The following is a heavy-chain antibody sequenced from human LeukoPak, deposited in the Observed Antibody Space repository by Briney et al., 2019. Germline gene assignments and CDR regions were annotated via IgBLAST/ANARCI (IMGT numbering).Heavy chain of an antibody. V-gene: IGHV3-30*02. CDR2: IRYDGSNK. Sequence: PGGSLRLSCAASGFTFSSYGMHWVRQAPGKGLEWVAFIRYDGSNKYYADSVKGRFTISRDNSKNTLYLQMNSLRGEDTAVFYCAKDRRINWHKDAFDIWGQGTMVTVSS. J-gene: IGHJ3*02. CDR3: AKDRRINWHKDAFDI. CDR1: GFTFSSYG. D-gene: IGHD1/OR15-1a*01.